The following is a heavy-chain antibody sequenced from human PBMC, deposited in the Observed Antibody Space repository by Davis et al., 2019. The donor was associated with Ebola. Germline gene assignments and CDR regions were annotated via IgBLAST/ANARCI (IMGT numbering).Heavy chain of an antibody. CDR1: GGSIRSSRDY. CDR3: ARGRRYSYGPPRY. J-gene: IGHJ4*02. Sequence: MPSETLSLTCSVSGGSIRSSRDYWGWIRQPPGKGLEWIANIYHSGSTYYNPSLKGRVTMSLATSKNQFSLKLSSVTAADTAVYYCARGRRYSYGPPRYWGQGTLVTVSS. D-gene: IGHD5-18*01. CDR2: IYHSGST. V-gene: IGHV4-39*07.